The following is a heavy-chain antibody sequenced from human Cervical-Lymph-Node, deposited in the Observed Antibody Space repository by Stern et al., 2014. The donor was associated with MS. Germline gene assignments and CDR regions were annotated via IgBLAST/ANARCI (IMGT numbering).Heavy chain of an antibody. D-gene: IGHD3-9*01. Sequence: VQLVESGADVKKPGASVKVSCKASSYTFSSYGIAWVRQAPGQGLEWMGWISGYDGDTYYAPKLQGRVTLTTDPSTRTAYMEIRSLRFDDTAVYYCARAYFDSYGLDVWGQGTTVTVSS. CDR2: ISGYDGDT. CDR3: ARAYFDSYGLDV. CDR1: SYTFSSYG. V-gene: IGHV1-18*04. J-gene: IGHJ6*02.